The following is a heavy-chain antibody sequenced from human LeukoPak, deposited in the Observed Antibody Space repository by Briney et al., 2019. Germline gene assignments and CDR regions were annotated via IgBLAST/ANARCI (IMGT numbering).Heavy chain of an antibody. CDR1: GFTFSSYG. D-gene: IGHD3-16*01. J-gene: IGHJ4*02. Sequence: PVGSLRLSCAASGFTFSSYGMHWVRQAPGKGLEWVAVIWYDGSNKYYADSVKGRFTISRDNSKNTLYLQMNSLRAEDTAVYYCAKGLGYFDYWGQGTLVTVSS. CDR3: AKGLGYFDY. V-gene: IGHV3-33*06. CDR2: IWYDGSNK.